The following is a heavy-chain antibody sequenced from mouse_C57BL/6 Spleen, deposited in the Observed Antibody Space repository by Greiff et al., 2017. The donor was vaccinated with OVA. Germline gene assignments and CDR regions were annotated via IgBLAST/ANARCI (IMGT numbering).Heavy chain of an antibody. CDR3: AKENGLRGFDY. Sequence: QVQLQQSGPGLVQPSPSLSITCTASGFSLTSYGVHWVRQSPGKGLEWLGVIWRGGSTDYNAAFMSRLSSTKDNSKSQVFFKMNSLQADDTAIYYCAKENGLRGFDYWGKGTTLTVSS. J-gene: IGHJ2*01. CDR1: GFSLTSYG. V-gene: IGHV2-5*01. D-gene: IGHD2-2*01. CDR2: IWRGGST.